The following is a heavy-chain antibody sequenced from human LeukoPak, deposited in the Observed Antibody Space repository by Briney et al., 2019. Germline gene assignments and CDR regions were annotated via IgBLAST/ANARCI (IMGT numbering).Heavy chain of an antibody. CDR3: AKTSVDSSSWYEDAFDI. D-gene: IGHD6-13*01. V-gene: IGHV3-23*01. Sequence: GGSLRLSCAASGFTFSSYAMSWVRQAPGEGLEWVSAISGSGGSTYYADSVKGRFTISRDNSKNTLYLQMNSLRAEDTAVYYCAKTSVDSSSWYEDAFDIWGQGTMVTVSS. CDR1: GFTFSSYA. CDR2: ISGSGGST. J-gene: IGHJ3*02.